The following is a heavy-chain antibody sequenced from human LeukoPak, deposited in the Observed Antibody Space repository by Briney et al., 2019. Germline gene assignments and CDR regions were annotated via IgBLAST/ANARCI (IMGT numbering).Heavy chain of an antibody. CDR1: GYTFTSYD. Sequence: ASVKVSCKASGYTFTSYDINWVRQATGQGLEWMGWMNPNSGNTGYAQKFQGRVTMTEDTSTDTAYMELSSLRSEDTAVYYCATSYSSGWFDCWGQGTLVTVSS. D-gene: IGHD6-19*01. V-gene: IGHV1-8*01. CDR2: MNPNSGNT. J-gene: IGHJ4*02. CDR3: ATSYSSGWFDC.